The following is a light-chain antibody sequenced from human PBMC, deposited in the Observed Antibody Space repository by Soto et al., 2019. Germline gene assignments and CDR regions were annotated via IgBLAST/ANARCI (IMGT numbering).Light chain of an antibody. V-gene: IGKV3-20*01. CDR3: QQYGSLSWA. CDR1: QSVGSDF. CDR2: GAS. J-gene: IGKJ1*01. Sequence: EIVLTQSPGTLSLSPGEGATLSCRASQSVGSDFLAWYQQRPGQPPRILIFGASGGAAGIPDRFSGSGSGTDFTLTISRLEPEDFAVYYCQQYGSLSWAFGQGTKVDIK.